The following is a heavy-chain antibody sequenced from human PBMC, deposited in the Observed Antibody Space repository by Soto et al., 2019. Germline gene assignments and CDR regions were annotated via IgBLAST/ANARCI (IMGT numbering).Heavy chain of an antibody. CDR3: ASVLYGDPLSPFVY. D-gene: IGHD4-17*01. Sequence: QVQLVQSGAEVKKPGASVKVSCKASGYTFTSYGIIWVRQAPGQVLEWMGWIRAYNGNTNYAQKLQGRVTMTTGTATTRAYMELRSLRSDDTVVYYCASVLYGDPLSPFVYWGQGTLVTVSS. J-gene: IGHJ4*02. CDR1: GYTFTSYG. CDR2: IRAYNGNT. V-gene: IGHV1-18*01.